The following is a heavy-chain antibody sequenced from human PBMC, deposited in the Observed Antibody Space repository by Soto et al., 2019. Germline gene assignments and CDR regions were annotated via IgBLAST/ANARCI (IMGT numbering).Heavy chain of an antibody. CDR1: GGSISSGDYY. CDR3: ARAIVVVVAASNWFDP. J-gene: IGHJ5*02. Sequence: QVQLQESGPGLVKPSQTLSLTCTVSGGSISSGDYYWSWIRQPPGKGLEWIGYIYYSGSTYYNPSLKSRVTIPVDTSKNQFSLKLSSVTAADTAVYYCARAIVVVVAASNWFDPWGQGTLVTVSS. D-gene: IGHD2-15*01. CDR2: IYYSGST. V-gene: IGHV4-30-4*01.